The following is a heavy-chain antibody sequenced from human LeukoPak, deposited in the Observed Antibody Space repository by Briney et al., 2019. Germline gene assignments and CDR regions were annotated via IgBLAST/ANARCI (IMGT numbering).Heavy chain of an antibody. CDR3: ARQQAGWLQQYSWFDP. CDR1: GYSFTSYW. J-gene: IGHJ5*02. CDR2: INPGDSDT. Sequence: GGSLKISCKGSGYSFTSYWIGWLRQLPGKGLEWMGIINPGDSDTRYSPSFQGQVTISADRSISTAYLQCSSLKASDTAMYYCARQQAGWLQQYSWFDPWGQGTLVTVSS. D-gene: IGHD5-24*01. V-gene: IGHV5-51*01.